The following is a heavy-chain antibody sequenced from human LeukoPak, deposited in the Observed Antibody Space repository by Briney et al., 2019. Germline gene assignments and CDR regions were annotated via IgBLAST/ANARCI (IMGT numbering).Heavy chain of an antibody. CDR1: GYTFTSYA. CDR2: INTNTGNP. Sequence: GASVKVSCKASGYTFTSYAMNWVRQAPGQGLEWMGWINTNTGNPTYAQGFTGRFVFSLDTSVSTAYLQISSLKAEDTAVYYCARARGIAVAGLYYYYYYGMDVWGQGTTVTVSS. CDR3: ARARGIAVAGLYYYYYYGMDV. D-gene: IGHD6-19*01. V-gene: IGHV7-4-1*02. J-gene: IGHJ6*02.